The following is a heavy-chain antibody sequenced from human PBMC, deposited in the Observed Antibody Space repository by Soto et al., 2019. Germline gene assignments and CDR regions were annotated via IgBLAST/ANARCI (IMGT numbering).Heavy chain of an antibody. J-gene: IGHJ1*01. D-gene: IGHD3-16*01. CDR2: FTAAGRNT. CDR1: GFTFSDFA. V-gene: IGHV3-23*01. Sequence: PGGALRLSCAASGFTFSDFAMSRIREAPGKGLEWGSTFTAAGRNTFYADSVQGRFTISRDNSKSTLYLHVTSLRVDDTAVYSCGKMGGGNLPKLFHVWGHGPLVTVS. CDR3: GKMGGGNLPKLFHV.